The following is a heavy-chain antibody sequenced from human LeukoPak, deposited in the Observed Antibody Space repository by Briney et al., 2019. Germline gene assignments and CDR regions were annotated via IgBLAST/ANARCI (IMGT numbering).Heavy chain of an antibody. CDR2: ISAYNGNT. V-gene: IGHV1-18*04. CDR1: RYTFTSYR. D-gene: IGHD3-10*01. CDR3: ATSGWFGELYRDY. Sequence: ASVRVSCMSSRYTFTSYRSSWVRQAPGQGREWMGWISAYNGNTNYAQKLQGRVTMTTDTSTSTAYMELRSLRSDDTAVYYCATSGWFGELYRDYWGQGTLVTVSS. J-gene: IGHJ4*02.